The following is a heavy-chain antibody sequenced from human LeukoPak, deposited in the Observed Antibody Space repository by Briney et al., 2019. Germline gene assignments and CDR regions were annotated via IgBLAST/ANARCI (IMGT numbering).Heavy chain of an antibody. Sequence: VASVKVSCKASGGTFSSYAISWVRQAPGQGPEWMGGIIPIFGTANYAQKFQGRVTITTDESTSTAYMELSSLRSEDTAVYYCARDSPTVKSRGTDYWGQGTLVTVSS. CDR3: ARDSPTVKSRGTDY. CDR2: IIPIFGTA. V-gene: IGHV1-69*05. D-gene: IGHD4-11*01. CDR1: GGTFSSYA. J-gene: IGHJ4*02.